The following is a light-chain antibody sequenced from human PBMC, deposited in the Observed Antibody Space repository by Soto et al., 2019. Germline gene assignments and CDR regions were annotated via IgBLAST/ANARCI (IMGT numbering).Light chain of an antibody. CDR3: YSYACDNTYYV. J-gene: IGLJ1*01. CDR1: SSDVGIYNL. V-gene: IGLV2-23*02. CDR2: EVS. Sequence: QSALTQPASVSGSPGQSIAISCTGTSSDVGIYNLVSWYQQHPGKAPKLIIYEVSKRPSGVSDRFSGSKSGSTASLTISGLQAEDEADYYCYSYACDNTYYVFGTGTKVTVL.